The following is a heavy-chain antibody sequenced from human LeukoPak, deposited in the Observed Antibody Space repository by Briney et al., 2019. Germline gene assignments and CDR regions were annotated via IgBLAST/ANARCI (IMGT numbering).Heavy chain of an antibody. CDR2: IRNDGTNK. CDR1: GFTFSGSG. J-gene: IGHJ5*02. CDR3: AKGTSYNWNDGWFDP. Sequence: GGSLRLSCAASGFTFSGSGMHWVRQAPGKGLEWVAFIRNDGTNKYYAESVKGRFTISRDNSKNTLYLQMNSLRVEDTAVYYCAKGTSYNWNDGWFDPWGNGILVTVSS. V-gene: IGHV3-30*02. D-gene: IGHD1-20*01.